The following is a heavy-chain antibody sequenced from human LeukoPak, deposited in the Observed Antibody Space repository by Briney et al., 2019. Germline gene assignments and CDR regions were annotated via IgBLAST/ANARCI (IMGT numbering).Heavy chain of an antibody. CDR3: ARSLINAFDI. CDR2: TYYRSKWYN. CDR1: GDSFSSNSAA. V-gene: IGHV6-1*01. Sequence: SQTLSLTCAISGDSFSSNSAAWHWIRQSPSRGLEWLGRTYYRSKWYNDYAVSVKSRITINPDTSKNQFSLQLNSVTPEDTAVYYCARSLINAFDIWGQGTMVTVSS. J-gene: IGHJ3*02.